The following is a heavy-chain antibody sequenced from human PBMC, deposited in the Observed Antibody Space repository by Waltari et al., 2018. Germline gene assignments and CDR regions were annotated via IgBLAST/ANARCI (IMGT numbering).Heavy chain of an antibody. CDR1: GGSISSHY. CDR2: IYYSGST. J-gene: IGHJ4*02. D-gene: IGHD5-18*01. CDR3: AREIYSYGLDY. Sequence: QVQLQESGPGLVKPSETLSLTCTVSGGSISSHYWSWIRQPPGKGLEWIGYIYYSGSTNYNPSLQSRVTISVDTSKNQFSLKLSSVTAADTAVYYCAREIYSYGLDYWGQGTLVTVSS. V-gene: IGHV4-59*11.